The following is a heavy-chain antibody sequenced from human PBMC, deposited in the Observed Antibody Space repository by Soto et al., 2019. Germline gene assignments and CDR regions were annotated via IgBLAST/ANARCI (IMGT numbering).Heavy chain of an antibody. CDR2: INTSNGYT. CDR3: AATTGYSAPFDS. CDR1: GYTFTASG. J-gene: IGHJ4*02. D-gene: IGHD1-26*01. Sequence: QGQLVQSASELKEPGASLRVACKASGYTFTASGISWVRQTPGQGLEWMGWINTSNGYTTSAQKFQGRVTMTSDTSTSTVYMELSSLRSEDTAMYYCAATTGYSAPFDSWGQGTRVTVS. V-gene: IGHV1-18*01.